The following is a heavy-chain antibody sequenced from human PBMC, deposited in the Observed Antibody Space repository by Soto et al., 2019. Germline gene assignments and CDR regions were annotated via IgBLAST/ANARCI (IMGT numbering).Heavy chain of an antibody. CDR1: GFTFSSYA. CDR2: ISGSGGST. CDR3: AKLGGTYSSGWSDY. Sequence: EVQLLESGGGLVQPGGSLRLSCAASGFTFSSYAVSWVRQAPGEGLEWVSAISGSGGSTYYADSVKGRFTISRDNSKNTLYLQMNSLRAEDTAVYYCAKLGGTYSSGWSDYWGQGTLVTVSS. J-gene: IGHJ4*02. D-gene: IGHD6-19*01. V-gene: IGHV3-23*01.